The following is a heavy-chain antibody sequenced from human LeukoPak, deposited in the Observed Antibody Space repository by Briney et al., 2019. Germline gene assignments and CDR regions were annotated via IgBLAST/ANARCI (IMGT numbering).Heavy chain of an antibody. CDR3: ASSYSLAVAGTTH. V-gene: IGHV4-59*01. J-gene: IGHJ1*01. D-gene: IGHD6-19*01. Sequence: PSETLSLTCIVSGASISSYYWSWIRQPPGKGLDWIGYIYYSGSTNYNPSLKSRVTISMDTSKNQFSLNLSSVTAADTAVYYCASSYSLAVAGTTHWGQGTLVTVTS. CDR1: GASISSYY. CDR2: IYYSGST.